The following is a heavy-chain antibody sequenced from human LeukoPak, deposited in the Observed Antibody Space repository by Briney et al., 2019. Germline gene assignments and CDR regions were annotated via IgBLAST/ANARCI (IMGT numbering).Heavy chain of an antibody. D-gene: IGHD6-13*01. J-gene: IGHJ4*02. Sequence: SETLSLTCTVSGGSISSSSYYWGWIRQPPGKGLEWIGSIYYSGSTYYSPSLKSRVTISVDTSKNQFSLKLSSVTAADTAVYYCARTIGAAAHSWGQGTLVTVSS. CDR1: GGSISSSSYY. CDR3: ARTIGAAAHS. CDR2: IYYSGST. V-gene: IGHV4-39*07.